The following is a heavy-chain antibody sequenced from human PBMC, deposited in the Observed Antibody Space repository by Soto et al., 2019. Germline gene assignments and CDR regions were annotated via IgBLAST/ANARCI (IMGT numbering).Heavy chain of an antibody. CDR3: AREEAMIDVPTGGIDSSFDR. Sequence: HVRLQESGPVLVKPSQTLSLTCTVSGGSISSGDHYWSWLRQPPGKGLEWIGYIYYSGNTYYNPSLKSRLAISVDTSKNPFSRTLTSVTAADTAVYFCAREEAMIDVPTGGIDSSFDRCGQGALVTVSS. D-gene: IGHD3-22*01. CDR2: IYYSGNT. CDR1: GGSISSGDHY. J-gene: IGHJ4*02. V-gene: IGHV4-30-4*01.